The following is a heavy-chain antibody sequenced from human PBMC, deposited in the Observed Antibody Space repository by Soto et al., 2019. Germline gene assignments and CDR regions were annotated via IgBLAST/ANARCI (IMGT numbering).Heavy chain of an antibody. Sequence: QVQLVQSGAEVKKPGSSVKVSCTASGGTFSSYAISWVRQAPGQGLEWMGEIIPIVGTANYAQKFQGRVTITADESTSTAYMELSSLRSEDTAVYYCSRDRGPSSGYYPYWFDPWGQGTLVTVSS. V-gene: IGHV1-69*12. CDR1: GGTFSSYA. CDR3: SRDRGPSSGYYPYWFDP. CDR2: IIPIVGTA. J-gene: IGHJ5*02. D-gene: IGHD3-22*01.